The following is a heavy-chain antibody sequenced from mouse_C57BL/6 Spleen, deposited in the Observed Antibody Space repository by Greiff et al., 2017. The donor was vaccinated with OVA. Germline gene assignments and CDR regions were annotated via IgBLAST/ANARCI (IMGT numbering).Heavy chain of an antibody. Sequence: EVHLVESGPGLVKPSQSLSLTCSVTGYSITSGYYWNWIRQFPGNKLEWMGYISYDGSNNYNPSLKNRISITRDTSKNQFFLKLNSVTTEDTATYYCAGGLPYYYAMDYWGQGTSVTVSS. CDR1: GYSITSGYY. CDR3: AGGLPYYYAMDY. CDR2: ISYDGSN. D-gene: IGHD2-2*01. V-gene: IGHV3-6*01. J-gene: IGHJ4*01.